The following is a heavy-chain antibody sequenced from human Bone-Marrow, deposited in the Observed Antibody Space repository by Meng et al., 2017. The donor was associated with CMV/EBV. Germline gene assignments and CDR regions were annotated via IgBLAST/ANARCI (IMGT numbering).Heavy chain of an antibody. V-gene: IGHV4-34*01. CDR1: GGSFSGYY. Sequence: SETLSLTCAVYGGSFSGYYWSWIRQPPGKGLEWIGEINHSGSTNYNPSLKSRVTISVDTSKNQFSLKLSSVTAADTAVYYCARGRYCSSTSCVNTVLYYYYGMAVWGPGNTVHGAS. J-gene: IGHJ6*01. CDR2: INHSGST. CDR3: ARGRYCSSTSCVNTVLYYYYGMAV. D-gene: IGHD2-2*01.